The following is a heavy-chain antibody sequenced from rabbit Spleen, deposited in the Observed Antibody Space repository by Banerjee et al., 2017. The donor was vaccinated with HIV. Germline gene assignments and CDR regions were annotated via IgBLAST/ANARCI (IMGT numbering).Heavy chain of an antibody. J-gene: IGHJ6*01. CDR3: ARDVGRTNYYADCLDL. Sequence: QSLEESGGGLVQPGGSLALTCKASGFSFSSDYWICWVRQAPGKGLEWIACINVGSGFTYYASWAKGRFTITRSASLNTVDLKMTSLTAADTATYFCARDVGRTNYYADCLDLWGPGTLVTVS. CDR1: GFSFSSDYW. CDR2: INVGSGFT. D-gene: IGHD1-1*01. V-gene: IGHV1S43*01.